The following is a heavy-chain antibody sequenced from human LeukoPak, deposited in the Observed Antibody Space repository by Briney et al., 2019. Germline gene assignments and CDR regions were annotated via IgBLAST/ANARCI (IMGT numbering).Heavy chain of an antibody. CDR3: ERELVGGGGNWFDP. V-gene: IGHV3-33*01. J-gene: IGHJ5*02. CDR1: GFTFSSYG. Sequence: GGSLRLSCAASGFTFSSYGMHWVRQAPGKGLEWVAVIWYDGSNKYYADSVKGRFTISRDNSNNTLYLQMNSQRAVDTAVCHCERELVGGGGNWFDPWGQGTLVTVSS. D-gene: IGHD2-15*01. CDR2: IWYDGSNK.